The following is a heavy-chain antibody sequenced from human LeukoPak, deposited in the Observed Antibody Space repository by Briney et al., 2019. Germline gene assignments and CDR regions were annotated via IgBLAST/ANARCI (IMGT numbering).Heavy chain of an antibody. D-gene: IGHD3-3*01. Sequence: GGSLRLSCAASGFTFSSYGMHWVRQAPGKGLEWVAFIRYDGSKKYYADSVKGRFTIYRENSKHTLYLQMDSLRAEDTAVYYCAKAVQTIFGVGNYYMDVWGKGTTVTVSS. J-gene: IGHJ6*03. V-gene: IGHV3-30*02. CDR3: AKAVQTIFGVGNYYMDV. CDR2: IRYDGSKK. CDR1: GFTFSSYG.